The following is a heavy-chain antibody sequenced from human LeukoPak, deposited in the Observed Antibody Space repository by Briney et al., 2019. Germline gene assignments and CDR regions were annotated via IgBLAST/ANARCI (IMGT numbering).Heavy chain of an antibody. V-gene: IGHV4-59*01. J-gene: IGHJ4*02. Sequence: PSETLSLTCTVSGGSISTYYWNWIRQPPGKGLEWIGYIYYSGATNYDPSLKSRVTISVDTSKNQFSLKLSSVTAADTAVYYCARGVYIAAAQYGFWGQGTLVTVSS. CDR2: IYYSGAT. CDR3: ARGVYIAAAQYGF. CDR1: GGSISTYY. D-gene: IGHD6-13*01.